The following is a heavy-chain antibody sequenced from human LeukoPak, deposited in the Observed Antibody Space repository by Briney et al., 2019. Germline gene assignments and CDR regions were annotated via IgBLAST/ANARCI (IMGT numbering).Heavy chain of an antibody. CDR3: SSFPYYCDSSGPGLFFDS. Sequence: GESLKISCKVSGYSFTNYWIGWVRQMPGKGLEWMGVIYPATSETRYSPSFQGQVTISADTISADKSITTAYLQWSSLKASDTAMYFCSSFPYYCDSSGPGLFFDSWGRGTLVIVSS. CDR1: GYSFTNYW. J-gene: IGHJ4*02. CDR2: IYPATSET. V-gene: IGHV5-51*01. D-gene: IGHD3-22*01.